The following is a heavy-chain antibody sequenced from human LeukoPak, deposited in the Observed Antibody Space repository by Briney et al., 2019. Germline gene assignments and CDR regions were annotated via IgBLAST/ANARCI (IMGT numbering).Heavy chain of an antibody. Sequence: TGGSLRLSCAASGFTFSSYSMNWVRQAPGKGLEWVSYISSSSSTIYYADSVKGRFTISRDNAKNSLYLQMNSLRAEDTAVYYCAREEYYYDSSGYYYYYGMDVWGQGTTVTVS. CDR2: ISSSSSTI. CDR1: GFTFSSYS. D-gene: IGHD3-22*01. J-gene: IGHJ6*02. V-gene: IGHV3-48*04. CDR3: AREEYYYDSSGYYYYYGMDV.